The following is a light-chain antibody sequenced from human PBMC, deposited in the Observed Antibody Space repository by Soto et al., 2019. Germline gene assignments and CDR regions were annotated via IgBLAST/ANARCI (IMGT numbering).Light chain of an antibody. Sequence: QSVLTQPPSVSAAPGQKVTISCSGRSSNIGNNPVSWYQQLPGTAPKLLIYENNKSPSGIPDRFSGSKSGTSATLGITGLQTGDEADYYCGSWDDSLSVVVFGGGTKLTVL. CDR1: SSNIGNNP. CDR3: GSWDDSLSVVV. V-gene: IGLV1-51*02. J-gene: IGLJ3*02. CDR2: ENN.